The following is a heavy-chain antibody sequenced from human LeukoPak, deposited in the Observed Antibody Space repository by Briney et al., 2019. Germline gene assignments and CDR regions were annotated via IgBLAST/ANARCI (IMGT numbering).Heavy chain of an antibody. V-gene: IGHV3-53*01. J-gene: IGHJ3*02. CDR2: IYSGGST. CDR3: AREELGDDAFDI. Sequence: PGGSLRLSCAASGFTVSSSYMSWVRQAPGKGLEWVSVIYSGGSTYYADSVKGRFTISRDNSKNTLYLQMNSLRAGDTAVYYCAREELGDDAFDIWGQGTMVTVSS. CDR1: GFTVSSSY. D-gene: IGHD7-27*01.